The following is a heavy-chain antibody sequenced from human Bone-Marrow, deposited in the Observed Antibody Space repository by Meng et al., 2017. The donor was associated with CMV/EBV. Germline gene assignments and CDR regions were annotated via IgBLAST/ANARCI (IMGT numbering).Heavy chain of an antibody. CDR1: GVPCSGCC. CDR3: ARGSGWYKWLYFDF. D-gene: IGHD6-19*01. V-gene: IGHV4-34*01. J-gene: IGHJ4*02. CDR2: INHGGRT. Sequence: GGSGVPCSGCCWGWVRVAAGKGLVWSGEINHGGRTSSHPTLMSGVSIAAGTATNQLYLRLRSGTEADAAVYYCARGSGWYKWLYFDFWGQGTLVTVSS.